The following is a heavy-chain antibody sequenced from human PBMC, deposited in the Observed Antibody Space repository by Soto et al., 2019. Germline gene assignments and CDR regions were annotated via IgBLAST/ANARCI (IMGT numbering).Heavy chain of an antibody. CDR2: IYPGDSDT. Sequence: GESLKISCKGSGYSFTSYWIGWVRQMPGKGLEWMGIIYPGDSDTRYSPSFQGQVTISADKSIITASLQWSSLKASDTAMYYCSRPPGPAMVTRYYYCGMDVWGQGTTVTVSS. CDR3: SRPPGPAMVTRYYYCGMDV. CDR1: GYSFTSYW. V-gene: IGHV5-51*01. D-gene: IGHD5-18*01. J-gene: IGHJ6*02.